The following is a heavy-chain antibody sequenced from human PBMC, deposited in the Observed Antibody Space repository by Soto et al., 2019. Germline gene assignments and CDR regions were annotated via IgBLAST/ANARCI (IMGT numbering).Heavy chain of an antibody. D-gene: IGHD3-10*01. CDR1: GGSISSGDYY. CDR2: IYYSGST. CDR3: ARDQDGTMVRGVIHAFDI. V-gene: IGHV4-30-4*01. J-gene: IGHJ3*02. Sequence: SETLSLTCTVSGGSISSGDYYWSWIRQPPGKGLEWIGYIYYSGSTYYNPSLKSRVTISVDTSKNQFSLKLSSVTAADTAVYYCARDQDGTMVRGVIHAFDIWGQGTMVTVS.